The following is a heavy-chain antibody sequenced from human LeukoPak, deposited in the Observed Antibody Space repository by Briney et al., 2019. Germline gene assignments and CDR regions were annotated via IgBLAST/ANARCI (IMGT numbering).Heavy chain of an antibody. Sequence: ASVKVSCKASGYTFTGYYMHWVRQAPGQGLEWMGRINPNSGGTNYAQKLQGRVTMTTDTSTSTAYMELRSLRSDDTAVYYCARDVTMVRGVIVESHGMDVWGQGTTVTVSS. CDR2: INPNSGGT. CDR1: GYTFTGYY. D-gene: IGHD3-10*01. CDR3: ARDVTMVRGVIVESHGMDV. V-gene: IGHV1-2*06. J-gene: IGHJ6*02.